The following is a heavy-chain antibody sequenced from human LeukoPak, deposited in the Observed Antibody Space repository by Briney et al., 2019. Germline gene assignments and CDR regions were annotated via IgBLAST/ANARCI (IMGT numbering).Heavy chain of an antibody. V-gene: IGHV3-48*01. Sequence: GGSLRLSCAASGFTFSSYSMNWVRQAPGKGLEWVSYISSSSSTIYYADSVKGRFTISRDNAKNSLYLQMNSLRAEDTAVYYCARTPIVVVQYDAFDIWGQGTMVTVSS. CDR3: ARTPIVVVQYDAFDI. J-gene: IGHJ3*02. CDR1: GFTFSSYS. CDR2: ISSSSSTI. D-gene: IGHD3-22*01.